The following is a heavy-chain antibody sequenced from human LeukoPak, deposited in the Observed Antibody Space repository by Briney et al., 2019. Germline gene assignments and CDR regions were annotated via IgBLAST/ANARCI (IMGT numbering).Heavy chain of an antibody. CDR3: ARSSHSDYDLTKLDY. D-gene: IGHD5-12*01. J-gene: IGHJ4*02. Sequence: GGSLRLSCTASGFTFITYSMNWVRQAPGKGLEWVSSISSSGAYIYYADSVKGRFTISRDNAKNSLYLQMNSLRVEDTAVYYCARSSHSDYDLTKLDYWGQGTLVTVSS. CDR2: ISSSGAYI. CDR1: GFTFITYS. V-gene: IGHV3-21*06.